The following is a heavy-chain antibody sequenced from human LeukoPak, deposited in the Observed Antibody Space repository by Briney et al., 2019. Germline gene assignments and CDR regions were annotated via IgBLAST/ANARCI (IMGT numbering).Heavy chain of an antibody. CDR1: GFTFSSYS. V-gene: IGHV3-48*01. D-gene: IGHD3-10*01. CDR2: ISSSSSTI. Sequence: PGGSLRLSCAASGFTFSSYSMNWVRQAPGKGLEWVSYISSSSSTIYYADSVKGRFTISRDNAKNSLYLQMNSLRAEDTAVYYCARGHQGYGSEIYYYYYGMDVWGQGTTVTVSS. CDR3: ARGHQGYGSEIYYYYYGMDV. J-gene: IGHJ6*02.